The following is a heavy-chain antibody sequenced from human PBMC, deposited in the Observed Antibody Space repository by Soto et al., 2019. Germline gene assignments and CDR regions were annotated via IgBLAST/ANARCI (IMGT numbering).Heavy chain of an antibody. CDR3: ARDGSDSYGLDV. Sequence: PSETLSLTCTVSGGSMSSYYWSCIRQPGGKGLEWNGRIYNSGVTTYNPSVMSRVTLSVDPSKNHFSLKLTSLSTADTAVYYGARDGSDSYGLDVWGQGTTATV. J-gene: IGHJ6*02. V-gene: IGHV4-4*07. CDR2: IYNSGVT. D-gene: IGHD6-25*01. CDR1: GGSMSSYY.